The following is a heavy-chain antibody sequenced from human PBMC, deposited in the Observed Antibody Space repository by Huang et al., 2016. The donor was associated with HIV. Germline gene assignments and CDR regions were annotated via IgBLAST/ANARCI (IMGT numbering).Heavy chain of an antibody. CDR1: GGSIKSRNYY. CDR2: IYYCGSP. Sequence: QLQLQESGPGLVKPSDTLSLNCTVSGGSIKSRNYYWGWVRQAPGKGLEWIGDIYYCGSPSYNPSLRSRVRLSVDTSKNQITLKVNTVIATDTAVYYCARRQGSGYYFYFDYWGRGIPVTVSA. CDR3: ARRQGSGYYFYFDY. D-gene: IGHD3-22*01. V-gene: IGHV4-39*01. J-gene: IGHJ4*02.